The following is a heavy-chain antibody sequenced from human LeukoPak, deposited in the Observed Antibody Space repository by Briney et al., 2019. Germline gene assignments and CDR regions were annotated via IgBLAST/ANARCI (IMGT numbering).Heavy chain of an antibody. CDR1: GGSISSGGYY. J-gene: IGHJ4*02. V-gene: IGHV4-31*03. CDR2: IYYSGST. CDR3: ARGFKTAMVLL. Sequence: SETLSLTCTVSGGSISSGGYYWSWIRQHPGKGLEWIGYIYYSGSTYYNPPLKSRVTISVDTSKNQFSLKLSSVTAADTAVYYCARGFKTAMVLLWGQGTLVTVSS. D-gene: IGHD5-18*01.